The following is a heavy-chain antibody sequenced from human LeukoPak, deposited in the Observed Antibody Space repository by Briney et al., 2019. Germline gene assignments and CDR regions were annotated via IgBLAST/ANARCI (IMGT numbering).Heavy chain of an antibody. J-gene: IGHJ4*02. Sequence: PGGSLILSCAASGFTFSNYAMSWVRQAPGRGQEWVSGISGTGGNTYYADSVKGRFTISRDNSKNTLYLQMNSLRAEDTAVYFCAKDGHTSGWYYFDYWGQGTLVTVSS. D-gene: IGHD6-19*01. CDR2: ISGTGGNT. CDR1: GFTFSNYA. CDR3: AKDGHTSGWYYFDY. V-gene: IGHV3-23*01.